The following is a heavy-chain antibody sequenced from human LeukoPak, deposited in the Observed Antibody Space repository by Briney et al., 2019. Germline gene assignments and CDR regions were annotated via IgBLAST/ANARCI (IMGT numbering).Heavy chain of an antibody. CDR1: GGTFSSYA. CDR2: IIPILGIA. D-gene: IGHD3-22*01. V-gene: IGHV1-69*04. Sequence: ASVKVSCKASGGTFSSYATSWVRQAPGQGLEWMGRIIPILGIANYAQKFQGRVTITADKSTSTAYMELSSLRSEDTAVYYCARSSGYYSDYFDYWGQGTLVTVSS. CDR3: ARSSGYYSDYFDY. J-gene: IGHJ4*02.